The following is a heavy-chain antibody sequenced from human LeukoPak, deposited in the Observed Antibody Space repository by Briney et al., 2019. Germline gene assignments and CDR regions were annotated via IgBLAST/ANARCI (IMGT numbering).Heavy chain of an antibody. CDR1: GFTFSSYA. CDR2: ISGSGGRT. CDR3: AVGPGGLFDY. Sequence: PGGALRLSCAASGFTFSSYAMSWVRQAPGKGLEWVSSISGSGGRTYYADSVKGRFTISRDNSKNTLYLQMNSLRAEDTAVYYCAVGPGGLFDYWGQGTLVTVSS. D-gene: IGHD4-23*01. V-gene: IGHV3-23*01. J-gene: IGHJ4*02.